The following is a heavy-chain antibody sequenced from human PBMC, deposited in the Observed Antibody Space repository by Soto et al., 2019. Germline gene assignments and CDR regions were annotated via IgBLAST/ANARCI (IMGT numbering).Heavy chain of an antibody. D-gene: IGHD4-17*01. Sequence: QLQLQESGSGLVKPSQTLSLTCAVSGGSISSGGYSWSWIRQPPGKGLEWIGYIYHSGSTYYNPSLNGRVTISVDRSKNQFSLKLSSVTAADTAVYFCARDSTANDAFDIWGQGTMVPVSS. J-gene: IGHJ3*02. V-gene: IGHV4-30-2*01. CDR2: IYHSGST. CDR3: ARDSTANDAFDI. CDR1: GGSISSGGYS.